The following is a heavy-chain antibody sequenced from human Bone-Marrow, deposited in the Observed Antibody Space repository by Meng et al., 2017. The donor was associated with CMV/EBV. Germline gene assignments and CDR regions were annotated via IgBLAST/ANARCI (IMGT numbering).Heavy chain of an antibody. CDR3: AKGDCSSTSCPIDY. J-gene: IGHJ4*02. V-gene: IGHV3-9*01. Sequence: SLRFSCSASGFTFDDYAMHWVRQAPGKGLEWVSGISWNSGSIGYADSVKGRFTISRDNAKNSLYLQMNSLRAEDTALYYCAKGDCSSTSCPIDYWGQGTLVTVSS. CDR2: ISWNSGSI. CDR1: GFTFDDYA. D-gene: IGHD2-2*01.